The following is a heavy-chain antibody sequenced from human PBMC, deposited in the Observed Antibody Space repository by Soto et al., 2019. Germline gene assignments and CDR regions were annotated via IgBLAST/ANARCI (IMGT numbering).Heavy chain of an antibody. CDR3: ARDHYGSGNYYFDY. V-gene: IGHV3-21*01. CDR1: GFTFSTYS. J-gene: IGHJ4*02. D-gene: IGHD3-10*01. Sequence: EVQLVESGGGLVKPGGPLRLSCAASGFTFSTYSMNWVRQAPGKGLEWVSFISSSSSYMNYADSVKGRFTISRDNAKNSLFLHMNSLRAEDTAVYYCARDHYGSGNYYFDYWGQGTLVTVSS. CDR2: ISSSSSYM.